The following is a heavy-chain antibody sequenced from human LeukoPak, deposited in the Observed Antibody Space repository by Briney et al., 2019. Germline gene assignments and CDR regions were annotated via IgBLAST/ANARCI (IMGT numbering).Heavy chain of an antibody. V-gene: IGHV3-21*01. Sequence: PGGSLRLSCAASGFTFSSYSMNWVRQAPGKGLEWVSSISSSSSYIYYADSVKGRFTISRDNAKNTLYLQMNSLRAEDTAVYYCARDRKRWLHKDWYFDLWGRGTLVTVSS. CDR2: ISSSSSYI. D-gene: IGHD5-24*01. CDR1: GFTFSSYS. CDR3: ARDRKRWLHKDWYFDL. J-gene: IGHJ2*01.